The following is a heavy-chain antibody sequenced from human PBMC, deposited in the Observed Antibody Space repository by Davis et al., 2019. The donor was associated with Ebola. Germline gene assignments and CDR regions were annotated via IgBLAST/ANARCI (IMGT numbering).Heavy chain of an antibody. CDR2: ISSSGSTI. Sequence: GGSLRLSCAASGFTFSGYYMSWIRQAPGKGLEWVSYISSSGSTIYYADSVKGRFTISRDNAKNSLYLQMNSLRAEDTAVYYCATVIHYYDSSGYYYVESGMDVWGQGTTVTVSS. V-gene: IGHV3-11*04. J-gene: IGHJ6*02. D-gene: IGHD3-22*01. CDR1: GFTFSGYY. CDR3: ATVIHYYDSSGYYYVESGMDV.